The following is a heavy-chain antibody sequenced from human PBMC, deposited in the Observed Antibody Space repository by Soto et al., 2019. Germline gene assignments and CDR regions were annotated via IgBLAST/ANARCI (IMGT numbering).Heavy chain of an antibody. J-gene: IGHJ6*03. D-gene: IGHD4-17*01. V-gene: IGHV1-45*02. CDR2: ITPFNGNT. CDR1: GYTFTYRY. CDR3: ASTTVTTGHYYYYYMDV. Sequence: ASVKVSCKASGYTFTYRYLHWVRQAPGQALEWMGWITPFNGNTNYAQKFQDRVTITRDRSMSTAYMELSSLRSEDTAMYYCASTTVTTGHYYYYYMDVWGKGTTVTVSS.